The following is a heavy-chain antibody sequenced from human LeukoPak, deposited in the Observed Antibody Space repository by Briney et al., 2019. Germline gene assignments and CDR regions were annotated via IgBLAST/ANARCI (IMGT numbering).Heavy chain of an antibody. Sequence: PGRSLRLSCTAPGFTFSSYAIHWIRQAPGKGLEWVSVIYSGGSTDYADSVKGRFTISRDNSKNTLYLQMNSLRAEDTAVYHCARGPAGYNWGQGTLVTVSS. D-gene: IGHD1-1*01. CDR3: ARGPAGYN. CDR1: GFTFSSYA. J-gene: IGHJ4*02. CDR2: IYSGGST. V-gene: IGHV3-53*01.